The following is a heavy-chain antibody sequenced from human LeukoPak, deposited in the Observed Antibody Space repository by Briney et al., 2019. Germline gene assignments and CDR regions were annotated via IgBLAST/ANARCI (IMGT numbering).Heavy chain of an antibody. CDR2: IYSDGST. Sequence: GGSLRLSCAASGFTVSDNYMSWVRQAPGKGLEWVSVIYSDGSTYYADSVKGRFTISRDNAKNSLYLQMNSLRAEDTAVYYCAKHSRGSFRGASAFDYWGQGTVVTVSS. J-gene: IGHJ4*02. V-gene: IGHV3-66*04. CDR1: GFTVSDNY. D-gene: IGHD1-26*01. CDR3: AKHSRGSFRGASAFDY.